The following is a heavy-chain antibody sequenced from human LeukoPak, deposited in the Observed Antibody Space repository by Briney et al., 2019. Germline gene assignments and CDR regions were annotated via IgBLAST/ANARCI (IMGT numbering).Heavy chain of an antibody. Sequence: PGGSLRLSCAASGFTFSSYWMSWVRQAPGKGLEWVANIKQDGSEKYYVDSVKGRFTISRDNAKNSLYLQMNSLRAEDTALYYCAKGFIWFGESPYDYWGQGTLVTVSS. J-gene: IGHJ4*02. V-gene: IGHV3-7*03. CDR1: GFTFSSYW. CDR2: IKQDGSEK. CDR3: AKGFIWFGESPYDY. D-gene: IGHD3-10*01.